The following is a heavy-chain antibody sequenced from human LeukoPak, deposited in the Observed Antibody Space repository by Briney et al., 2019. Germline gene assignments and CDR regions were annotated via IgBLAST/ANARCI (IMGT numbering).Heavy chain of an antibody. J-gene: IGHJ4*02. V-gene: IGHV3-23*01. CDR1: GFTFSSYA. Sequence: GGSLRLSCAASGFTFSSYAMSWVRQAPGKGLKWVSAISGSGGSTYYADSVKGRFTISRDNSKNTLYLQMNSLRAEDTAVYYCAKVKGYCSSTSCPYYFDYWGQGTLVTVSS. D-gene: IGHD2-2*01. CDR3: AKVKGYCSSTSCPYYFDY. CDR2: ISGSGGST.